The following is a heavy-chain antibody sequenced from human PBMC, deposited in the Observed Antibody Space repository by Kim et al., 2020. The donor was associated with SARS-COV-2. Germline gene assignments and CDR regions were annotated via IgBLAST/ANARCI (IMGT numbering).Heavy chain of an antibody. D-gene: IGHD3-10*01. J-gene: IGHJ5*02. CDR3: ARKFDQEFDT. CDR2: DYYSGSA. V-gene: IGHV4-39*07. CDR1: GGPIKSSSYY. Sequence: SETLSLTCTVSGGPIKSSSYYWGWIRQPPGKGLEWIANDYYSGSAYYNPTLKSRVTISADTSKNQLSLRLNSVTAADTAVYHCARKFDQEFDTWGQGTLVTVSS.